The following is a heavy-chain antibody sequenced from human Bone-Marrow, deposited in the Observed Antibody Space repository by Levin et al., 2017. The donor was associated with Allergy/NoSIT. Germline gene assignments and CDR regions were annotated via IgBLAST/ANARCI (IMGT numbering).Heavy chain of an antibody. J-gene: IGHJ4*02. CDR3: ARAGMITYGGSQFDY. V-gene: IGHV4-38-2*01. CDR2: IYHSGST. D-gene: IGHD3-16*01. CDR1: GYSISSGYN. Sequence: SQTLSLTCVVSGYSISSGYNWGWIRQSPGKGPEWIGSIYHSGSTYYNPSLKSRVIISVDTSKNQFSLKLTSVTAADTAVYYCARAGMITYGGSQFDYWGQGTLVTVSS.